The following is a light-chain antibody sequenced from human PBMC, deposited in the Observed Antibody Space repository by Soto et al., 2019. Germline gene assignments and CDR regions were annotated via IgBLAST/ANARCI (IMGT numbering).Light chain of an antibody. CDR3: QQYYRSPYT. Sequence: DIVMTQSPDSLAVSLGERATINCKSSQNVLYSSNNKNYLAWYQQKPGQPTKLLISWASTRESGVPDRFSGRGSGTDFTLTISSLQAEDVAVYYCQQYYRSPYTFGQGTKVEIK. J-gene: IGKJ2*01. V-gene: IGKV4-1*01. CDR2: WAS. CDR1: QNVLYSSNNKNY.